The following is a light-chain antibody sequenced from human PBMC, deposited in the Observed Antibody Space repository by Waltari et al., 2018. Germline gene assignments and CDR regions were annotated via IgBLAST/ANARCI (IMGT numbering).Light chain of an antibody. Sequence: SYVLTQPPSVSVAPGETARITCGGDNIGSYSVHWYQQKPGQAPVLVIRYDNDRPSGIPERFSGTNSANTATLTISRVEAGDEANYYCQVWHAALDPGVFGTGTEVTV. V-gene: IGLV3-21*04. J-gene: IGLJ1*01. CDR1: NIGSYS. CDR2: YDN. CDR3: QVWHAALDPGV.